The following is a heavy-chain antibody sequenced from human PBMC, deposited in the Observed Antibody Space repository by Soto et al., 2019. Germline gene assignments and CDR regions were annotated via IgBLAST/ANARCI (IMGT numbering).Heavy chain of an antibody. J-gene: IGHJ4*02. D-gene: IGHD3-9*01. Sequence: PSETLSLTCTVSGGSISSYYWSWIRQPPGKGLEWIGYIYYSGSTNYNPSLKSRVTISVDTSKNQFSLKLSSVTAADTDVYYCARGYHDILTGYPFDYWGQGTLVTVSS. CDR3: ARGYHDILTGYPFDY. V-gene: IGHV4-59*01. CDR1: GGSISSYY. CDR2: IYYSGST.